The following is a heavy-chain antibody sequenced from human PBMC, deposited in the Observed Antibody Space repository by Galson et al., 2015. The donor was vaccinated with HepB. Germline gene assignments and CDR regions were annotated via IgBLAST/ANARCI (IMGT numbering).Heavy chain of an antibody. CDR1: GFTFSSYA. V-gene: IGHV3-23*01. D-gene: IGHD3-3*01. Sequence: SLRLSCAASGFTFSSYAMSWVRQAPGKGLEWVSAISGSGGSTYYADSVKGRFTISRDNSKNTLYLQMNSLRAEDTAVYYCAKEPGRFLEWLPMDSWDYYMDVWGKGTTVTVSS. J-gene: IGHJ6*03. CDR3: AKEPGRFLEWLPMDSWDYYMDV. CDR2: ISGSGGST.